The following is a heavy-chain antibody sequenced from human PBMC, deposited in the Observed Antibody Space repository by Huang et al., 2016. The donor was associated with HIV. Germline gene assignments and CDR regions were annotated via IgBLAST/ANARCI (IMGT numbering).Heavy chain of an antibody. J-gene: IGHJ4*02. CDR2: MNYEERN. D-gene: IGHD3-3*01. V-gene: IGHV4-39*01. CDR3: ARDIAIFEEPLDS. Sequence: QPRLQESGPGLVKPSETLSLTCTVSGVSVTRSPWYWVWVRQSPGKGLEWIASMNYEERNYYKSALKSGLTASLDTSKNQISLKLTSVTAADTTVYVCARDIAIFEEPLDSWGQGTAVTVSS. CDR1: GVSVTRSPWY.